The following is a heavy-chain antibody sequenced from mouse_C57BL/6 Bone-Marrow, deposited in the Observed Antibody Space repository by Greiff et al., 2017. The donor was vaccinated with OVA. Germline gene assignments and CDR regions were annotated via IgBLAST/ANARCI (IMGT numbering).Heavy chain of an antibody. Sequence: VQLQQSGPELVKPGASVKISCKASGYSFTGYYMNWVKQSPEKSLEWIGEINPSTGGTTYNQKFKAKATLTVDKSSSTAYMQLKSLTSEDSAVYYCAGLRRRTWFAYWGQGTLVTVSA. J-gene: IGHJ3*01. CDR2: INPSTGGT. CDR1: GYSFTGYY. CDR3: AGLRRRTWFAY. V-gene: IGHV1-42*01. D-gene: IGHD2-4*01.